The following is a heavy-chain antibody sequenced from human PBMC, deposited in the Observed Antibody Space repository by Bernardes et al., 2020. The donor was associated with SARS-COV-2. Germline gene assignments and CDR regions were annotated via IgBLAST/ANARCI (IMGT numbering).Heavy chain of an antibody. V-gene: IGHV3-48*03. D-gene: IGHD3-3*01. CDR2: ISSSGSTI. CDR3: ARDSLFRYDFWRRGMDV. Sequence: LRLSCAASGFTFSSYEMNWVRQAPGKGLEWVSYISSSGSTIYYADSVKGRFTISRDNAKNSLYLQMNSLRAEDTAVYYCARDSLFRYDFWRRGMDVWGQGTTVTVSS. J-gene: IGHJ6*02. CDR1: GFTFSSYE.